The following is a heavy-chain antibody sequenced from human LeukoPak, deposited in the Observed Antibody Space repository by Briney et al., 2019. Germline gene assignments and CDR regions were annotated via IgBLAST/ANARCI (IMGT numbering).Heavy chain of an antibody. CDR2: VSSSGSI. CDR3: ARHGWWELSKIDY. J-gene: IGHJ4*02. D-gene: IGHD1-26*01. CDR1: GDSISYFY. Sequence: SETLSLTCSVSGDSISYFYWSWIRQAAGKGLEWIGRVSSSGSIDYNASLKSRVTMSVDTSKNQLSLKVISVTAADTAVYYCARHGWWELSKIDYWGQGTLVAVSS. V-gene: IGHV4-4*07.